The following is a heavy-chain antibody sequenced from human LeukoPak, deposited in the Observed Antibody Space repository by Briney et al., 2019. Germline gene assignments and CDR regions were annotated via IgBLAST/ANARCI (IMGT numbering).Heavy chain of an antibody. D-gene: IGHD4-17*01. CDR2: INPNSGGT. CDR3: AIQYGDYSWFDP. CDR1: GYTFTGYY. V-gene: IGHV1-2*02. J-gene: IGHJ5*02. Sequence: ASVKVSCKASGYTFTGYYMHWVRQAPGQGLEWMGWINPNSGGTNYAQKFQGRVTMTRDTSISTAYMELSRLGSDDTAVYYCAIQYGDYSWFDPWGQGTLVTVSS.